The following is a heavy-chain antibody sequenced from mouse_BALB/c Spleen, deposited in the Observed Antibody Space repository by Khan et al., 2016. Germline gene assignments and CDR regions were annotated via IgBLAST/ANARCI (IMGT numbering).Heavy chain of an antibody. J-gene: IGHJ2*01. Sequence: EVKLLESGPGLVKPSQSLSLTCTVTGYSITSGYGWHWIRQFPGNKLEWMAYISYSGSTNYNQSLKRRISLTRDTSKHQFFLQLNSVTTEDTATSYCARPARIECWVQGATLTGSS. CDR3: ARPARIEC. CDR2: ISYSGST. CDR1: GYSITSGYG. D-gene: IGHD1-2*01. V-gene: IGHV3-1*02.